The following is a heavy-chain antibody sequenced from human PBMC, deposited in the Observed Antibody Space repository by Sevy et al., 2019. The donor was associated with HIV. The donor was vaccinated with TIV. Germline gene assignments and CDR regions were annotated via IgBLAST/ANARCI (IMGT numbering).Heavy chain of an antibody. J-gene: IGHJ4*02. CDR1: GGSFSGYY. Sequence: SETLSLTCAVYGGSFSGYYWNWISQPPGKGLEWIGEINHSGSTNYNPSLKSRVSISVDTSKNQFSLKLRSVTAADTAVYYCARSSYYGSGSYYFDYWGQGTLVTVSS. CDR2: INHSGST. CDR3: ARSSYYGSGSYYFDY. V-gene: IGHV4-34*01. D-gene: IGHD3-10*01.